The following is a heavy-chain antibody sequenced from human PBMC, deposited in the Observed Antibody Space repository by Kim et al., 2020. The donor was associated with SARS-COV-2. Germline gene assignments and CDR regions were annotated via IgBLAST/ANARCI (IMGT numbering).Heavy chain of an antibody. CDR3: ARAVSYSSSSGYFDY. Sequence: ASVKVSCKTSGYIFTSYYVHWVRQAPGRGLEWMGVINPSADATTYGQKFLGTVTVTRDRSTNTVYMELSGLTTDDTAVYYCARAVSYSSSSGYFDYWGQGTLGTVSS. CDR1: GYIFTSYY. J-gene: IGHJ4*02. CDR2: INPSADAT. V-gene: IGHV1-46*01. D-gene: IGHD6-6*01.